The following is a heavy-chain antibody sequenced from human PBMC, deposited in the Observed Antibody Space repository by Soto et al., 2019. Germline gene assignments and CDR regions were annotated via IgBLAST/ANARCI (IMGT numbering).Heavy chain of an antibody. Sequence: LSLTCSVSNGSISGFYWTWIRQPPGKMLEWIGYIHYSGRTDYNPSLTSRATMSVDTSKNQFSLNLKSITAADTAVYYCVRVGVGIGNHFDSWGRGTLVTVSS. CDR3: VRVGVGIGNHFDS. CDR1: NGSISGFY. CDR2: IHYSGRT. V-gene: IGHV4-59*12. J-gene: IGHJ4*02. D-gene: IGHD1-26*01.